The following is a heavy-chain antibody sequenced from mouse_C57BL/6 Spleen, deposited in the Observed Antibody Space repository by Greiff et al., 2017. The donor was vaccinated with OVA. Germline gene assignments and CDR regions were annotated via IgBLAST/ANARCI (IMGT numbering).Heavy chain of an antibody. CDR2: INPNNGGT. J-gene: IGHJ4*01. CDR3: ASSYYSNYGGYAMDY. Sequence: EVQLQQSGPELVKPGASVKISCKASGYTFTDYYMNWVKQSHGKSLEWIGDINPNNGGTSYNQKFKGKATLTVDKSSSTAYMELRSLTSEDSAVYYCASSYYSNYGGYAMDYWGQGTSVTVSS. D-gene: IGHD2-5*01. CDR1: GYTFTDYY. V-gene: IGHV1-26*01.